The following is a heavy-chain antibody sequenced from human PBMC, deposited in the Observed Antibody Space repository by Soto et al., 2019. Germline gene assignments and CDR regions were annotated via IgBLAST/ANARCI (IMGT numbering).Heavy chain of an antibody. D-gene: IGHD3-22*01. CDR3: TKEVNMKSAHWYFPH. V-gene: IGHV3-30*18. CDR2: IAYDGNAQ. Sequence: QVPLVESGGGVVQPGRSLRRSCAASGFTFSSYGMHWVRQAPGKGLQWVAVIAYDGNAQFYADSVKGRFTISSDNSKSTLYLEMNCLRANDTAIYYCTKEVNMKSAHWYFPHWGRGTLVTVSS. CDR1: GFTFSSYG. J-gene: IGHJ1*01.